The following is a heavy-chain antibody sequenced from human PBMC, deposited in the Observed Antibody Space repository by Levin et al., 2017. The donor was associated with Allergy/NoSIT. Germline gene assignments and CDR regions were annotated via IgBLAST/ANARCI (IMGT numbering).Heavy chain of an antibody. V-gene: IGHV1-69*06. CDR3: ARDAHLGYCSGGSCYDAFDS. CDR1: GGTFSSYA. CDR2: IIPIFGTA. D-gene: IGHD2-15*01. Sequence: SVKVSCKASGGTFSSYAISWVRQAPGQGLEWMGGIIPIFGTANYAQKFQGRVTITADKSTSTAYMELSSLRSEDTAVYYCARDAHLGYCSGGSCYDAFDSWGQGTMVTVSS. J-gene: IGHJ3*02.